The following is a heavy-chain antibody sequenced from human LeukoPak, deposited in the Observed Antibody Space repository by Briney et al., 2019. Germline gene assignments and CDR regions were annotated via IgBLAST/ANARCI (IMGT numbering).Heavy chain of an antibody. CDR3: ARGYCTNGVCYHFDY. Sequence: ASVKVSCKASGYTFTGYYMHWVRQAPGQGLEWMGWINPNSGGTNYAQKFQGRVTMTRDTSISTAYMELRSLRSDDTAMYYCARGYCTNGVCYHFDYWGQGTLVTVSS. J-gene: IGHJ4*02. V-gene: IGHV1-2*02. D-gene: IGHD2-8*01. CDR2: INPNSGGT. CDR1: GYTFTGYY.